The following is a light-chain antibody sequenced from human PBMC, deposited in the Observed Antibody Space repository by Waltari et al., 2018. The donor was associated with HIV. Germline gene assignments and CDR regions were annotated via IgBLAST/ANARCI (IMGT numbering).Light chain of an antibody. J-gene: IGLJ1*01. Sequence: QSRLTQPPSRSGTPRQRLTIPCSGTHSNIGRNAVFWYLQLQGTAPRLLVYRNDQRPSGVADRFSGSRSGASASLVIGGLRVEDEADYFCASWDDGLSGHVFGGGTTVSV. CDR2: RND. CDR3: ASWDDGLSGHV. V-gene: IGLV1-47*01. CDR1: HSNIGRNA.